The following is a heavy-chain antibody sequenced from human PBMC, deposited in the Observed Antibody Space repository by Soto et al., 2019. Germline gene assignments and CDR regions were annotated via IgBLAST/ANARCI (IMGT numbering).Heavy chain of an antibody. D-gene: IGHD6-19*01. CDR1: GFTFSSYS. CDR2: ISSSSSYI. J-gene: IGHJ6*02. CDR3: ARSSGYDYGMDV. V-gene: IGHV3-21*01. Sequence: PGGSLRLSCAASGFTFSSYSMNWVRQAPGKGLEWVSSISSSSSYIYYADSVKGRFTISRDNAKNSLYLQMNSPRAEDTAVYYCARSSGYDYGMDVWGQGTRVTVSS.